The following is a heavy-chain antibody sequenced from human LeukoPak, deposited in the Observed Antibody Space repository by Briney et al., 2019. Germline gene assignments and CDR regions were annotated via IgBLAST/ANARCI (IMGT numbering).Heavy chain of an antibody. CDR1: GFFFSEHL. V-gene: IGHV3-74*01. Sequence: GGSLRLSCTASGFFFSEHLIHGARQLRGRGVVWVSRISPTGSTTSYADSVKGRFTVSRDNAKNTLYLQVNNLRAEDTAVYYCARGPNSNWSGLDFWGQGTLLTVSS. J-gene: IGHJ4*02. CDR3: ARGPNSNWSGLDF. D-gene: IGHD6-6*01. CDR2: ISPTGSTT.